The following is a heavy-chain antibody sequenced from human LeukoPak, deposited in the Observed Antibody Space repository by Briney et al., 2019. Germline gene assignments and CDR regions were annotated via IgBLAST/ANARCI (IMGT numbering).Heavy chain of an antibody. J-gene: IGHJ4*02. CDR3: ARDPPAGTKVFDY. CDR2: ISSSSSYI. V-gene: IGHV3-21*01. CDR1: GFTFSSYS. Sequence: GGSLRLFCAASGFTFSSYSMNWVRQAPGKGLEWVSSISSSSSYIYYADSVKGRFTISRDNAKNSLYLQMNSLRAEDTAVYYCARDPPAGTKVFDYWGQGTLVTVSS. D-gene: IGHD6-19*01.